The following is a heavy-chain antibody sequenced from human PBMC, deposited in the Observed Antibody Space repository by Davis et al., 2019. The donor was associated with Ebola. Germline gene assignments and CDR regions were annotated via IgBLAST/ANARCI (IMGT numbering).Heavy chain of an antibody. CDR2: INHSGST. J-gene: IGHJ5*02. Sequence: SETLSPTCAVYGGSFSGYYWSWIRQLPGKGLEWIGEINHSGSTNYNPSLKSRVTISVDTSKNQFSLKLSSVTAADTAVYYCARGPTPTGVDPWGQGTLVTVSS. CDR3: ARGPTPTGVDP. V-gene: IGHV4-34*01. CDR1: GGSFSGYY. D-gene: IGHD4-17*01.